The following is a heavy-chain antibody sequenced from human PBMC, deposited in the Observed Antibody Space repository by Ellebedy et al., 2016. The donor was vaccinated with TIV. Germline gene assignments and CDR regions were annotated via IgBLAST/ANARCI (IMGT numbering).Heavy chain of an antibody. D-gene: IGHD1-26*01. V-gene: IGHV3-74*01. CDR3: LIGASFDI. CDR2: IDSDGSIT. J-gene: IGHJ3*02. Sequence: GGSLRLSCTTSGFTFSDYWMHWVRQDTGKGLMWVSRIDSDGSITNYADSVKGRFTISRDNAKNTLYLQMNSVRVEDTAVYYCLIGASFDIWGQGTMVTVSS. CDR1: GFTFSDYW.